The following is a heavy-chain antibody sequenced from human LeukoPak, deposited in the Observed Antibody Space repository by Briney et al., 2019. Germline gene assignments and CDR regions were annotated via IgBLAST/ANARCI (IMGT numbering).Heavy chain of an antibody. Sequence: SETLSLTCTVSGGSISSYYWSWIRQPPGKGLEWIGYIYYSGSTNYNPSLKSRVTISVDTSKNQFSLKLSSVTAADTAVYYCARGLGPYDFWSGYYPEWGQGTLVTVSS. CDR1: GGSISSYY. CDR2: IYYSGST. J-gene: IGHJ4*02. V-gene: IGHV4-59*08. CDR3: ARGLGPYDFWSGYYPE. D-gene: IGHD3-3*01.